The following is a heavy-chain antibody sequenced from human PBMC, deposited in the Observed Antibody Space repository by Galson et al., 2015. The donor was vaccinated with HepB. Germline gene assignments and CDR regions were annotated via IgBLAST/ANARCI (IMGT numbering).Heavy chain of an antibody. J-gene: IGHJ3*02. CDR3: ARVLVVVAATDGDDAFDI. CDR2: IYPGDSDT. D-gene: IGHD2-15*01. CDR1: GYSFTSYW. Sequence: QSGAEVKKPGESLKISCKGSGYSFTSYWIGWVRQMPGKGLEWMGIIYPGDSDTRYSPSFQGQVTISADKSISTAYLQWSSLKAPDTAMYYCARVLVVVAATDGDDAFDIWGQGTMVTVSS. V-gene: IGHV5-51*01.